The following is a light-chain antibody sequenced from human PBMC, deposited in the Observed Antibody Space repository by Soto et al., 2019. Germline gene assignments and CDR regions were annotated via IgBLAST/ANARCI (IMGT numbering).Light chain of an antibody. CDR3: LQDFSYSWA. V-gene: IGKV2-28*01. CDR1: QSLMFSVGRNY. J-gene: IGKJ1*01. Sequence: ETVMPQRPLFLPVTRGEPASISCRSTQSLMFSVGRNYLDWFLQKPGQSPRLLIYLASNRASGVPDRFSGSGSGTHFTLNISSLQPEDFATYYCLQDFSYSWAFGQGTKVDIK. CDR2: LAS.